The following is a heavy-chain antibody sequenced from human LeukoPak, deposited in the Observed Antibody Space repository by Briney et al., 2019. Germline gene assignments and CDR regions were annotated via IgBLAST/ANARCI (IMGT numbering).Heavy chain of an antibody. CDR1: GFTFSSYE. D-gene: IGHD3-10*02. V-gene: IGHV3-48*03. CDR2: ISSSGSTT. Sequence: GGSLRLSCAASGFTFSSYEMNWVRQAPGKGLEWVSYISSSGSTTYYADSVKGRFTISRDNAKNSLYLQMNSLRAEDTAVYYCAELGITMIGGVWGKGTTVTISS. CDR3: AELGITMIGGV. J-gene: IGHJ6*04.